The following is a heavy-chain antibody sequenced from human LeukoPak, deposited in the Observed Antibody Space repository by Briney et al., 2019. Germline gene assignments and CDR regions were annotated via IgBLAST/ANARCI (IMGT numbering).Heavy chain of an antibody. J-gene: IGHJ4*02. Sequence: SQTLSLTCTVSGGSISSRTYYWGWIRQPPGKGLEWIASIHYDGTPFHTPSLKSRVTISVDTSKNQFSLNLSSVTAADTAVYYCSRGLSDVYWGQGTLVTVSS. CDR2: IHYDGTP. CDR1: GGSISSRTYY. CDR3: SRGLSDVY. V-gene: IGHV4-39*02.